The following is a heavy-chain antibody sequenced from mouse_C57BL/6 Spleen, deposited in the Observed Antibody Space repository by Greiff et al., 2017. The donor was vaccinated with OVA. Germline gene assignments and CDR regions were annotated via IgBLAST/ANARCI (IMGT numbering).Heavy chain of an antibody. V-gene: IGHV1-4*01. D-gene: IGHD2-4*01. J-gene: IGHJ3*01. Sequence: QVQLQQSGAELARPGASVKMSCEASGYTFTSYTMHWVKQRPGQGLEWIGYINPSSGYTKYNQKFKDKATLTADKSSSTAYMQLSSLTSEDSAVYYCARSLYYDYDPFAYWGQGTLVTVSA. CDR2: INPSSGYT. CDR3: ARSLYYDYDPFAY. CDR1: GYTFTSYT.